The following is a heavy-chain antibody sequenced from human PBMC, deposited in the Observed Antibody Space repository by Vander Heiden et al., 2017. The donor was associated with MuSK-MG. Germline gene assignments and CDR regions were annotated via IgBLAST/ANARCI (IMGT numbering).Heavy chain of an antibody. CDR3: AKGDYGGNGDY. V-gene: IGHV3-23*01. J-gene: IGHJ4*02. CDR2: ISGSGGST. Sequence: EVQLLEAGGGLVKPGGSLRPSCAASGWTFSSYARSWVGEAPGKGLEWVSAISGSGGSTYYADSVKGRFTISRDNSKNTLYLQMNSLRAEDTAVYYCAKGDYGGNGDYWGQGTLVTVPS. CDR1: GWTFSSYA. D-gene: IGHD4-17*01.